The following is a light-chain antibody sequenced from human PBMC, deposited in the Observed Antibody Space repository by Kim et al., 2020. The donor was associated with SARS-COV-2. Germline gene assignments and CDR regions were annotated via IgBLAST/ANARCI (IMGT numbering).Light chain of an antibody. CDR3: QQYNSYPWT. V-gene: IGKV1-5*03. Sequence: AAVGDRVTITCRASQGSSSWLAWYQQKPGKAPKLLIYKASSLESGVPSRFSGSGSGTEFTLTISSLQPDDFATYYCQQYNSYPWTFGQGTKVDIK. J-gene: IGKJ1*01. CDR1: QGSSSW. CDR2: KAS.